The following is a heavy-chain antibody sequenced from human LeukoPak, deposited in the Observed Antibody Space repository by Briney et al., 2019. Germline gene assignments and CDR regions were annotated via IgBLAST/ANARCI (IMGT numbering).Heavy chain of an antibody. CDR1: GYTFTAYY. V-gene: IGHV1-2*02. CDR3: ARDLSIAAPGTDFDY. J-gene: IGHJ4*02. CDR2: INPNSGGT. D-gene: IGHD6-13*01. Sequence: GASVKVSCKASGYTFTAYYVHWVRQAPGQGLEWMGWINPNSGGTKYALKFQGRVTMTRDTSISTAYMELSRLTSDDTAVYYCARDLSIAAPGTDFDYWGQGTLVTVSS.